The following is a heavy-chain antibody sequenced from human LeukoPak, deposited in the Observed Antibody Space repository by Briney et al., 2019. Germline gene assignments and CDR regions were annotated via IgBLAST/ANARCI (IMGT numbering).Heavy chain of an antibody. J-gene: IGHJ3*02. V-gene: IGHV5-51*01. Sequence: ASVKVSCKASGGTFSSYAISWVRQMPGKGLEWMGIIYPGDSDTRYSPSFQGQVTISADKSISTAYLQWSSLKASDTAMYYCARHWNMANDDAFDIWGQGTMVTVSS. CDR3: ARHWNMANDDAFDI. CDR2: IYPGDSDT. D-gene: IGHD1/OR15-1a*01. CDR1: GGTFSSYA.